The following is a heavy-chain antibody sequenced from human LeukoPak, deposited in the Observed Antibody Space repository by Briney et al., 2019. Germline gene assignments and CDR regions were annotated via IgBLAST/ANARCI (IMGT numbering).Heavy chain of an antibody. V-gene: IGHV3-66*01. D-gene: IGHD3-10*01. CDR2: IYSDGTT. CDR3: AKEGDGRWFGELWATSSYYFDY. CDR1: GFTVSTKY. J-gene: IGHJ4*02. Sequence: PGGSLRLSCVASGFTVSTKYMSWVRQAPGKGLEWVSVIYSDGTTFYADSVKGRFTISRDNSKNTLYLQMNSLRAEDTAVYYCAKEGDGRWFGELWATSSYYFDYWGQGTLVTVSS.